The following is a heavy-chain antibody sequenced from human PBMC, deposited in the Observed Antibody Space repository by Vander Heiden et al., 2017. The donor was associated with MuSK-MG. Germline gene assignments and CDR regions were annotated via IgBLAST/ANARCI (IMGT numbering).Heavy chain of an antibody. Sequence: QLQLVQSGPGAQTPGASVKLYCKAAAYTSPGYYIHWVRQARGPGGEWIGWIYPNSGGTNYAKTLQGRGSRTRDTSISTAYMEQSRMGANNPAAYDGAREDRAAAVTGEGAKWFDPWGQGTMVTVSS. D-gene: IGHD6-13*01. V-gene: IGHV1-2*02. CDR2: IYPNSGGT. J-gene: IGHJ5*02. CDR3: AREDRAAAVTGEGAKWFDP. CDR1: AYTSPGYY.